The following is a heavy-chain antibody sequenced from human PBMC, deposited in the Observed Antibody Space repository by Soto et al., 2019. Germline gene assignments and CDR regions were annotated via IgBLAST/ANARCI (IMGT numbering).Heavy chain of an antibody. V-gene: IGHV3-33*01. Sequence: QVQLVESGGGVVQPGRSLRLSCAASGFTFSSYGMHWVRQAPGKGLEWVAVIWYDGSNKYYADSVKGRFTISRDNSKNTLYLQMNSLRAEDTAVYYCARDVVGVAGIIDWGLGILVTVSS. D-gene: IGHD6-19*01. CDR2: IWYDGSNK. J-gene: IGHJ4*02. CDR3: ARDVVGVAGIID. CDR1: GFTFSSYG.